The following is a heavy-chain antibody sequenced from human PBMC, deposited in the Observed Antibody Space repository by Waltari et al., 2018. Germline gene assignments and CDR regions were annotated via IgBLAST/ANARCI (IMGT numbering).Heavy chain of an antibody. CDR1: GGTFSSYA. Sequence: QVQLVQSGAEVKKPGSSVKVSCKASGGTFSSYAISWVRQAPGQGLEWMGGIIPIFGTANYAQKFQGRVTITTDDSTSTAYMELSSLRSEDTAVYYCARSIAVAHDYLEAFDIWGQGTMVTVSS. J-gene: IGHJ3*02. CDR2: IIPIFGTA. V-gene: IGHV1-69*05. D-gene: IGHD6-19*01. CDR3: ARSIAVAHDYLEAFDI.